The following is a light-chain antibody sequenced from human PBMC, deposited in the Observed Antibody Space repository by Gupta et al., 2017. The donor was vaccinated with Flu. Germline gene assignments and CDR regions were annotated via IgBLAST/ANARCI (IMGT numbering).Light chain of an antibody. Sequence: QSALTQPASVSASPGQSITISCTGTSSDIGGYNYVSWYQQHPGKAPKLMLYEVANRPSGVSARFSASKAGNTASLTISGLEQEDEADYYSTSDTTTARWAFGTGTKVTVL. CDR2: EVA. J-gene: IGLJ1*01. V-gene: IGLV2-14*01. CDR1: SSDIGGYNY. CDR3: TSDTTTARWA.